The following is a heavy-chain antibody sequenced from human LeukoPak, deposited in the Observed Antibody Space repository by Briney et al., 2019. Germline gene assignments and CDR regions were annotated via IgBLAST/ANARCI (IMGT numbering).Heavy chain of an antibody. Sequence: GGSLRLSCAASGFTFSSYSMNWVRQAPGKGLEGVSSISSSMSYIYYADSVKGRFTISRDNAKNSLYLQMNSLRAEDTDVYYCAKDRYYYDSSGYTDYWGKGTMVTVSS. J-gene: IGHJ4*02. CDR3: AKDRYYYDSSGYTDY. V-gene: IGHV3-21*01. CDR2: ISSSMSYI. D-gene: IGHD3-22*01. CDR1: GFTFSSYS.